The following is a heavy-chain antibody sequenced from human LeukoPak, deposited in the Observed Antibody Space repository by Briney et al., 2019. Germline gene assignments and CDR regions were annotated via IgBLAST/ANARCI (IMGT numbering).Heavy chain of an antibody. Sequence: SVKVSCKASGGTFSSYAISWVRQAPGQGLEWMGRIIPIFGIANYAQKFQGRVTITADKSTSTAYMELSSLRSVDTAVYYCARGVVTATPDPYYYYYGMDVWGQGTTVTVSS. CDR1: GGTFSSYA. J-gene: IGHJ6*02. CDR2: IIPIFGIA. V-gene: IGHV1-69*04. CDR3: ARGVVTATPDPYYYYYGMDV. D-gene: IGHD2-21*02.